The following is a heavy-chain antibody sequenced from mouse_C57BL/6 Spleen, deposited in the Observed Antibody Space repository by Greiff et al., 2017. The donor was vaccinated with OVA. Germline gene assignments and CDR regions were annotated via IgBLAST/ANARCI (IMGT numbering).Heavy chain of an antibody. Sequence: VQLQQSGPELVKPGASVKISCKASGYAFSSSWMNWVKQRPGKGLEWIGRIYPGDGDTNYNGKFKGKATLTADKSSGTAYMQLSSLTSEDSAVYFCARRGKLGYFDYWGQGTTLTVSS. CDR1: GYAFSSSW. CDR2: IYPGDGDT. D-gene: IGHD4-1*01. CDR3: ARRGKLGYFDY. V-gene: IGHV1-82*01. J-gene: IGHJ2*01.